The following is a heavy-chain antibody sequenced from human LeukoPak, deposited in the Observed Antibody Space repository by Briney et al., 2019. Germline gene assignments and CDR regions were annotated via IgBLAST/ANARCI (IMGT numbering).Heavy chain of an antibody. CDR3: AKGSSAGRPYYFDY. D-gene: IGHD3-10*01. CDR2: ISHTSEYT. Sequence: PGGSLRLSCAASGFTFSSYTMSWVRQAPGKGLEWVSAISHTSEYTYHADSVKGRFTIPRDNSKNTLYLQMNSLRAEDTAMYYCAKGSSAGRPYYFDYWGQGTLVTVSS. V-gene: IGHV3-23*01. J-gene: IGHJ4*02. CDR1: GFTFSSYT.